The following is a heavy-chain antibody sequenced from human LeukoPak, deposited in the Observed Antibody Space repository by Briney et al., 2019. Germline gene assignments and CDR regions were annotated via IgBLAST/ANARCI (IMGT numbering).Heavy chain of an antibody. CDR1: GFTFSSYV. D-gene: IGHD6-19*01. CDR3: AKDVSGIAVAGKDY. CDR2: IRYDGSNK. Sequence: GGSLRLSCAASGFTFSSYVMHWVRQAPGKRLEWVAFIRYDGSNKYYADSVKGRFTISRDNSKNTLYLQMNSLRAEDTAVYYCAKDVSGIAVAGKDYWGQGTLVTVSS. V-gene: IGHV3-30*02. J-gene: IGHJ4*02.